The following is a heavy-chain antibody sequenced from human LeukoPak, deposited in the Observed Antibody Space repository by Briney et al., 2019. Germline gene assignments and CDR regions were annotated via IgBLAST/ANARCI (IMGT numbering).Heavy chain of an antibody. Sequence: PGGSLRLSCAASGFTFSSYGMHWVRQAPGKGLEWVAFIRHDGSNKYYADSVRGRFTISRDNSKNTLYLQMNSLRAEDTAVYYCARVGFRIAAAEGPPHYWGQGTLVAVSS. CDR1: GFTFSSYG. CDR2: IRHDGSNK. J-gene: IGHJ4*02. V-gene: IGHV3-30*02. CDR3: ARVGFRIAAAEGPPHY. D-gene: IGHD6-13*01.